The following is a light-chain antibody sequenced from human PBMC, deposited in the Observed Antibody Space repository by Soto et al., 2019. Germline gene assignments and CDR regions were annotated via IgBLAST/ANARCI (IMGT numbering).Light chain of an antibody. Sequence: QSVLTQSPSASGTPGQRVTISCSGRTSNIGTNAVNWYHQLPGTAPKLVLYNDNQRPSGVPDRFSGSRSGTSASLAISGLQSEDVADYYCARWDDSLNGWVFGRGTKGTVL. CDR3: ARWDDSLNGWV. V-gene: IGLV1-44*01. J-gene: IGLJ3*02. CDR2: NDN. CDR1: TSNIGTNA.